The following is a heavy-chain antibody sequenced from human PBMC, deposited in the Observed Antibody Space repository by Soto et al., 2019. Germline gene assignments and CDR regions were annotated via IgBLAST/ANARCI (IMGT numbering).Heavy chain of an antibody. D-gene: IGHD2-2*01. CDR1: GGSTSSYY. V-gene: IGHV4-59*08. CDR2: IYYTGTT. J-gene: IGHJ4*02. Sequence: PSDTLSLTCTVSGGSTSSYYWSWFRQPPGKGLEWIGYIYYTGTTNYYPSLKSRATISVDTSRNQFSLNLSSVTAADTAVYYCARLGASYQAFDYWGQGTLVTVSS. CDR3: ARLGASYQAFDY.